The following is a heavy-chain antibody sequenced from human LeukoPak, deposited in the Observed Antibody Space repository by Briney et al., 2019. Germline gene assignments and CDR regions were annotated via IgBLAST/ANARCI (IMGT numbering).Heavy chain of an antibody. Sequence: SETLSLTCTVSGGSISSTGYYWGWIRQPPGKGLEWIGSIYYNRSTYYNPSLKSRVTISVDTSKNQFSLKLSSVTAADTAVYYCARDTKFYDSSAYYYFDYWGQGTLVTVSS. V-gene: IGHV4-39*07. CDR3: ARDTKFYDSSAYYYFDY. CDR1: GGSISSTGYY. CDR2: IYYNRST. D-gene: IGHD3-22*01. J-gene: IGHJ4*02.